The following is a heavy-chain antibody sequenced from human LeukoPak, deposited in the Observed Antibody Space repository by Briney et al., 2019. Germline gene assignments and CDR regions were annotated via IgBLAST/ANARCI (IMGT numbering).Heavy chain of an antibody. D-gene: IGHD4-17*01. V-gene: IGHV3-33*01. CDR1: GFSFSNYG. CDR2: IWYDGSHP. Sequence: GGSLRLSCAASGFSFSNYGFHWVRQAPGKGLEWVAVIWYDGSHPYYADSVKGRFTISRDNSKSTLSIQMDSLTAEDTAVYYCARDPELYGDSFFGFWGRGTLVTVSS. CDR3: ARDPELYGDSFFGF. J-gene: IGHJ4*02.